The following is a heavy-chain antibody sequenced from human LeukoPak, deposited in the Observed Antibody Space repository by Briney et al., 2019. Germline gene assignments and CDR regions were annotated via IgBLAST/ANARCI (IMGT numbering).Heavy chain of an antibody. D-gene: IGHD4-17*01. CDR3: ARGVGSFGDDPRDAHDI. CDR1: GGSISSYY. J-gene: IGHJ3*02. Sequence: PSETLSLTCTVSGGSISSYYWSWIRQPPGKGLEWIGRIHSTGSTNYNPSLKSRVTMSVDTSKKQFSLKLTSVTAADTAVYFCARGVGSFGDDPRDAHDIWGQGTMVTVSS. V-gene: IGHV4-4*07. CDR2: IHSTGST.